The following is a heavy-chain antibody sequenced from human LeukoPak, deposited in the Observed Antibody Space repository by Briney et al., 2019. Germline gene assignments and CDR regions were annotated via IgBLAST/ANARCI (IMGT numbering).Heavy chain of an antibody. J-gene: IGHJ5*02. Sequence: GGSLRLSCAASGFTFSSYRMNWVRQAPGKGLEWVSYISSSRITISYADSVKGRSTISRDNAKNSLYLQMNSLRAEDTAVYYCARDPHFDPWGQGTLVTVSS. CDR3: ARDPHFDP. V-gene: IGHV3-48*01. CDR1: GFTFSSYR. CDR2: ISSSRITI.